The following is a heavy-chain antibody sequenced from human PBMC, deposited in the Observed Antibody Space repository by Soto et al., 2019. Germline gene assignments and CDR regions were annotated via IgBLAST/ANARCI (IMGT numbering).Heavy chain of an antibody. CDR3: ARDRVFGTSLDY. V-gene: IGHV3-48*03. Sequence: PGGSLRLSCAASGFTFSSYEMNWVRQAPGKGLEWVSYISSSGSTIYYADSVKGRFTISRDNAKNSLYLQMNSLRAEDTAVYYCARDRVFGTSLDYWGQGTLVTVSS. D-gene: IGHD1-7*01. CDR2: ISSSGSTI. CDR1: GFTFSSYE. J-gene: IGHJ4*02.